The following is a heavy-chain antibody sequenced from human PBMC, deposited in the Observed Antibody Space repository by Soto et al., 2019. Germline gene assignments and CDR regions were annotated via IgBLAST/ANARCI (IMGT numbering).Heavy chain of an antibody. CDR3: ARGYSYGQYYYYYGMDV. CDR1: GGSFSGYY. D-gene: IGHD5-18*01. CDR2: INHSGST. V-gene: IGHV4-34*01. Sequence: SETLSLTCAVYGGSFSGYYWSWIRQPPGKVLEWIGEINHSGSTNYNPSLESRVTISVDTSKNQFSLKLSSVTAADTAVYYCARGYSYGQYYYYYGMDVWGQGTTVT. J-gene: IGHJ6*02.